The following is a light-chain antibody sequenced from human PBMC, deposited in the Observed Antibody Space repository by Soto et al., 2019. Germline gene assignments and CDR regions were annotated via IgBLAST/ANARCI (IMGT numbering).Light chain of an antibody. V-gene: IGKV1-5*01. CDR3: QQYYTTPFT. J-gene: IGKJ3*01. CDR2: DAS. CDR1: QSIGRW. Sequence: DIQMTQSRSSLSASVGDRVTITCRASQSIGRWLAWYQQKPGKAPKLLIYDASSLEFGVPDRFSGSGSGTDFTLTISSLQAEDVAVYYCQQYYTTPFTFGPGTKVDIK.